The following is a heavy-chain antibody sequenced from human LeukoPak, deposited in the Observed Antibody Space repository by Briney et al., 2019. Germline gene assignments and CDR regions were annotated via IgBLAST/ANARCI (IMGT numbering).Heavy chain of an antibody. CDR3: ARSYSSGWPDY. J-gene: IGHJ4*02. Sequence: SETLSLTCAVYGGSFSGYYWSWIRQPPGKGLEWIGYIYYSGSTNYNPSLKSRVTISVDTSKNQFSLKLSSVTAADTAVYYCARSYSSGWPDYWGQGTLVTVSS. CDR1: GGSFSGYY. D-gene: IGHD6-19*01. V-gene: IGHV4-59*08. CDR2: IYYSGST.